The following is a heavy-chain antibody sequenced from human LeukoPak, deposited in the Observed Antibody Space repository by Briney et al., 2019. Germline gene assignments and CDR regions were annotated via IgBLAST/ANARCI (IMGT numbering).Heavy chain of an antibody. Sequence: GGSLRLSCAASGFTFSGYSMNWVRQAPGKGLEWVSYISSSSSTIYYADSVKGRFTISRDNAKNSLYLQMNSLRDEDMAVYYCARDRCSSTSCSCNYWGQGTLVTVSS. V-gene: IGHV3-48*02. CDR3: ARDRCSSTSCSCNY. CDR2: ISSSSSTI. J-gene: IGHJ4*02. D-gene: IGHD2-2*01. CDR1: GFTFSGYS.